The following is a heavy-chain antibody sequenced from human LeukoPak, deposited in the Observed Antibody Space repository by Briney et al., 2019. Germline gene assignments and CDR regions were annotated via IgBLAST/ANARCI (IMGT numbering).Heavy chain of an antibody. D-gene: IGHD3-10*01. Sequence: GGSQRLSCAASGFTFITYTIHWVRQAPGKGLEWVAVISYDGSNKYYADSVKGRFTISRDNSKNTLYLQMNSLRAEDTAVYYCARTLRVGNFYYYYTVDVWGQGTTVTVSS. V-gene: IGHV3-30-3*01. CDR2: ISYDGSNK. CDR3: ARTLRVGNFYYYYTVDV. CDR1: GFTFITYT. J-gene: IGHJ6*02.